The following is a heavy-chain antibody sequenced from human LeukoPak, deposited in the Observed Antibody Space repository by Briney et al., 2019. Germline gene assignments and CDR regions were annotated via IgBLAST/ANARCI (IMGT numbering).Heavy chain of an antibody. Sequence: GSLRLSCAASGFTFSGYWMHWVRQAPGEGLVWVSRINSDGGSTSNADSVKGRFTISRDNAKNTLYLQMNSLRAEDTALYYCVRDGGSLQEFDYWGQGTLVTVSS. CDR3: VRDGGSLQEFDY. V-gene: IGHV3-74*01. CDR2: INSDGGST. D-gene: IGHD3-16*01. CDR1: GFTFSGYW. J-gene: IGHJ4*02.